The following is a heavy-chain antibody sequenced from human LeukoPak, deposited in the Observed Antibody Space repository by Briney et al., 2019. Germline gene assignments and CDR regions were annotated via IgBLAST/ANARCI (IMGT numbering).Heavy chain of an antibody. J-gene: IGHJ5*02. CDR3: ARARGSWFDP. V-gene: IGHV3-48*01. CDR2: ISSSSSTI. D-gene: IGHD2-15*01. CDR1: GFTFSSYE. Sequence: GGSLRLSCAASGFTFSSYEMNWVRQAPGKGLEWVSYISSSSSTIYYADSVKGRFTISRDNAKNSLYLQMNSLRAEDTAVYYCARARGSWFDPWGQGTLVTVSS.